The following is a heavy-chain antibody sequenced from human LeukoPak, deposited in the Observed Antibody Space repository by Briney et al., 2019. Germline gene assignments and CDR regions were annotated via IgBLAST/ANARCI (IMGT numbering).Heavy chain of an antibody. CDR2: INPTGGST. D-gene: IGHD6-6*01. J-gene: IGHJ6*03. CDR3: ATRDSSSSDYYYYYYMDV. CDR1: GYTFTSYY. Sequence: ASVKVSCKASGYTFTSYYMHWVRQAPGQGLEWMGLINPTGGSTRYAQKFQGRVTMTEDTSTDTAYMELSSLRSEDTAVYYCATRDSSSSDYYYYYYMDVWGKGTTVTVSS. V-gene: IGHV1-46*01.